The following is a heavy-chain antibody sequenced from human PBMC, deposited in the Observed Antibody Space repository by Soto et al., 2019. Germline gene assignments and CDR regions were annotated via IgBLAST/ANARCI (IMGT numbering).Heavy chain of an antibody. CDR1: GASMNSRTYF. CDR2: MSYSGNS. V-gene: IGHV4-39*01. CDR3: VRLYNFGPGGMDV. Sequence: SETLSLPCTVSGASMNSRTYFWGWIRQPPGRGLGWIGSMSYSGNSHYNPSLKSRGTISIDTPKNQISLKLSSVTAAGTAVYYCVRLYNFGPGGMDVWGQGTTVT. D-gene: IGHD1-1*01. J-gene: IGHJ6*02.